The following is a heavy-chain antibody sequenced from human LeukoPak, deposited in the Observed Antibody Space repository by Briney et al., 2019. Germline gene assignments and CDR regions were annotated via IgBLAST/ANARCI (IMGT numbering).Heavy chain of an antibody. D-gene: IGHD3-10*01. Sequence: GGSLRLSCAASGFTFSSYAMSWVRQAPGKGLEWVSAISGSAVDTWYADSVKGRFTISRDNSKDTLYLQMNSLRAEDTAVYYCAKDSMVRGVIIPIWGQGTLVTVSS. V-gene: IGHV3-23*01. CDR2: ISGSAVDT. CDR1: GFTFSSYA. J-gene: IGHJ4*02. CDR3: AKDSMVRGVIIPI.